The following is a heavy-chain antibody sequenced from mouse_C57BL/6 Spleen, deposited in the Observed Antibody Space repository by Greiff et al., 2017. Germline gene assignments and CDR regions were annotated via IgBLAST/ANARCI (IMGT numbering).Heavy chain of an antibody. CDR2: IDPNSGGT. CDR3: ARGTTVALYYYAMDY. V-gene: IGHV1-72*01. D-gene: IGHD1-1*01. J-gene: IGHJ4*01. CDR1: GYTFTSYW. Sequence: QVQLQQPGAELVKPGASVKLSCKASGYTFTSYWMHWVKQRPGRGLEWIGRIDPNSGGTKYNEKFKSKAPLTVDKPSSTAYMQLSSLTSENSAVYYCARGTTVALYYYAMDYWGQGTSVTVSS.